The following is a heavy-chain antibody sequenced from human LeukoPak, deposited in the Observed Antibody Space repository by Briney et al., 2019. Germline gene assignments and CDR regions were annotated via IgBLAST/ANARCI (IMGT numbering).Heavy chain of an antibody. CDR2: IYPGDSDT. J-gene: IGHJ5*01. D-gene: IGHD4-17*01. CDR1: GYRFSSYW. CDR3: ARHPDYGDYGEVDS. V-gene: IGHV5-51*01. Sequence: GESLKISCKDSGYRFSSYWIGWVRQMPGKGLEWMGIIYPGDSDTRYSPSFQGQVTISTDKSISTAYLQWSSLKASDTAMYYCARHPDYGDYGEVDSWGQGTLVTVSS.